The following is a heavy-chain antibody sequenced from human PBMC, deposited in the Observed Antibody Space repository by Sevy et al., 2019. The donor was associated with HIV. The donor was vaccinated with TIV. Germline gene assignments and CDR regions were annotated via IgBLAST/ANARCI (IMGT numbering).Heavy chain of an antibody. CDR1: GFTFSSYA. J-gene: IGHJ4*02. V-gene: IGHV3-30*04. Sequence: GSLRLSCAASGFTFSSYAMHWVRQAPGKGLEWVAVISYDGSNKYYADSVKGRFTISRDNSKNTLYLQMNSLRAEDTAVYYCARTRRANIVLMVYATDYWGQGTLVTVSS. CDR3: ARTRRANIVLMVYATDY. D-gene: IGHD2-8*01. CDR2: ISYDGSNK.